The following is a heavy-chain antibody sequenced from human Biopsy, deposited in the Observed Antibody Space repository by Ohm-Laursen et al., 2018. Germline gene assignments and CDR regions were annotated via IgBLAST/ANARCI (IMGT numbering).Heavy chain of an antibody. CDR1: GGSISSYY. V-gene: IGHV4-59*07. D-gene: IGHD2/OR15-2a*01. CDR3: ARATNSTGWPYYYFYGMDV. CDR2: IYYSGTT. J-gene: IGHJ6*02. Sequence: SDTLSLTWTVSGGSISSYYWNWIRQPPGKGLEWIGYIYYSGTTDYSPSLKSRVTISIDKSKNQFFLKLSSVTAEDTAVYYCARATNSTGWPYYYFYGMDVWGQGTTVTVSS.